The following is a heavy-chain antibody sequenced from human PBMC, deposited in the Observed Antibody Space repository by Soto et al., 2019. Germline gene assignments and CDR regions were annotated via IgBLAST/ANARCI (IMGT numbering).Heavy chain of an antibody. D-gene: IGHD2-8*01. CDR3: AKGGRRVLIPMDV. CDR1: GFTFSNYA. J-gene: IGHJ6*02. Sequence: GGSLRLSCTASGFTFSNYAMSWVRQAPGKGLEWVSGIRSSGESTYYADSVKGRLTISRDNSKNMLYLQINSLRAEDTAVYYCAKGGRRVLIPMDVWGQGTTVTVSS. V-gene: IGHV3-23*01. CDR2: IRSSGEST.